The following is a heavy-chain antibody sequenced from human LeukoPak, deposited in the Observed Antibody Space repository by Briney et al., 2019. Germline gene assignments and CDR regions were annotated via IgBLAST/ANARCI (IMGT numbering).Heavy chain of an antibody. CDR1: GFTFSSYA. CDR3: AKDLGQQLDYYAFDI. CDR2: ISGSGGST. V-gene: IGHV3-23*01. D-gene: IGHD6-13*01. Sequence: GGSLRLSCAASGFTFSSYAMSWVRQAPGKGLEWVSAISGSGGSTYYADSVKGRFTISRGNSKNTLYLQMNSLRAEDTAVYYCAKDLGQQLDYYAFDIWGQGTMVTVSS. J-gene: IGHJ3*02.